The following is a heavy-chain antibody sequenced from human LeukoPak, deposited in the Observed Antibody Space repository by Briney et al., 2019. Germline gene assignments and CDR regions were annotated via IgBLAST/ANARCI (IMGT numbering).Heavy chain of an antibody. Sequence: PGGSLRLSCAASGLTVSSNYMSWVRQAPGKGLEWVSVIYSGGSTYYADSVKGRFTISRDNSKNTLYLQMNSLRAEDTAVYYCARGYCSSTSCYKWWAFDIWGQGTMVTVSS. CDR1: GLTVSSNY. CDR2: IYSGGST. V-gene: IGHV3-66*02. D-gene: IGHD2-2*02. J-gene: IGHJ3*02. CDR3: ARGYCSSTSCYKWWAFDI.